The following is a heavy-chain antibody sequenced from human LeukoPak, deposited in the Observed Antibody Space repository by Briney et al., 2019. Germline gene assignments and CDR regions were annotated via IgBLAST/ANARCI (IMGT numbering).Heavy chain of an antibody. Sequence: GESLKISCKGSGYSFTNYWIGWVRQVPGKGLEWMGIIQPGDSDTRYSPSSQGQVTISADKSISTTYLQWSGLKASDTAMYYCARRESSGSIDYWGQGTLVTVSS. D-gene: IGHD6-19*01. CDR3: ARRESSGSIDY. CDR2: IQPGDSDT. V-gene: IGHV5-51*01. CDR1: GYSFTNYW. J-gene: IGHJ4*02.